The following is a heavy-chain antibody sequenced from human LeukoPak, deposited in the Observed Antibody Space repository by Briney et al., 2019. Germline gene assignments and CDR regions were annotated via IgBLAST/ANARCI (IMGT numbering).Heavy chain of an antibody. CDR2: INPSGGST. CDR1: GYTFTSYY. CDR3: ARGGGYGSGQIYYYYGMDV. J-gene: IGHJ6*02. V-gene: IGHV1-46*01. D-gene: IGHD3-10*01. Sequence: ASVKVSCKASGYTFTSYYMHWVRQAPGQGLEWMGIINPSGGSTSYAQRFQGRVTMTRDTSTSTVYMELSSLRSEDTAVYYCARGGGYGSGQIYYYYGMDVWGQGTTVTVSS.